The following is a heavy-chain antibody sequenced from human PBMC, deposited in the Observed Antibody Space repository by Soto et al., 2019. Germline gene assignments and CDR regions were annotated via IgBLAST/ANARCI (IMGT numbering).Heavy chain of an antibody. D-gene: IGHD4-17*01. CDR2: IIPIFGSA. CDR1: GGTFSSYA. V-gene: IGHV1-69*06. J-gene: IGHJ5*02. CDR3: ASLVRENYGFNWFDP. Sequence: QVQLVQSGAEVKKPGSSVKVSCKASGGTFSSYAISWVRQAPGQGLEWMGGIIPIFGSANYAQKFQGRVTITADKSTSTAYMELSSLRSEDTAVYYCASLVRENYGFNWFDPWGQGTLVTVSS.